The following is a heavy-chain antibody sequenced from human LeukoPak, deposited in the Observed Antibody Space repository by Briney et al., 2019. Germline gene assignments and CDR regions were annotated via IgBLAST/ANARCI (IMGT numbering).Heavy chain of an antibody. D-gene: IGHD2-15*01. V-gene: IGHV3-21*01. CDR3: ARIGSLDAFDI. Sequence: GGSLRLSCAASGFTFSSYSMNWVRQAPGKGLEWVSSISSSSSYIYYADSVKGRFTISIDNAKNSLYLQMNSLRAADTAVYYCARIGSLDAFDIWGQGTMVTVSS. J-gene: IGHJ3*02. CDR1: GFTFSSYS. CDR2: ISSSSSYI.